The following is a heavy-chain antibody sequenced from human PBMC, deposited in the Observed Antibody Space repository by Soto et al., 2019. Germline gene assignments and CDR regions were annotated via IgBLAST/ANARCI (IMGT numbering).Heavy chain of an antibody. Sequence: SETLSLTCTVSGGSLSSYYWSWIRQPPGKGLEWIGYIYYSGSTNYNPSLKSRVTISVDTSKNQFSLKLSSVTAADTAVYYCARPHGGSSGWDNWFDPWGQGTLVTVSS. CDR2: IYYSGST. V-gene: IGHV4-59*01. D-gene: IGHD6-25*01. J-gene: IGHJ5*02. CDR1: GGSLSSYY. CDR3: ARPHGGSSGWDNWFDP.